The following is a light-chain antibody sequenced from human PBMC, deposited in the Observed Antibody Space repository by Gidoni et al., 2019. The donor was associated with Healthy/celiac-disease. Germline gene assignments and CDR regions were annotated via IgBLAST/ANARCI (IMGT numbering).Light chain of an antibody. V-gene: IGKV1-5*03. J-gene: IGKJ1*01. CDR3: QQYRT. Sequence: IQMTQSPSILAASVGDRATITCRASQSISSWLAWYQQQPGKAPKLLIYKASSLERGVPSRFSGSGSGTEFTLTISSLQPDDFATYYCQQYRTFGQGTKVEIK. CDR2: KAS. CDR1: QSISSW.